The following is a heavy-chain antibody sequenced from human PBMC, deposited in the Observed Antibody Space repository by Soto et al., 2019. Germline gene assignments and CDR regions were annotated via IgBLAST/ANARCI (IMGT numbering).Heavy chain of an antibody. CDR2: ISGNNEYI. D-gene: IGHD2-2*01. V-gene: IGHV3-23*01. J-gene: IGHJ4*02. CDR3: ATGRYCSSAACLAAE. Sequence: DVQLLESGGGLVQPGGSLRLSCAASGFTFSSSVMHWIRHAPGKGLDWVSGISGNNEYIKYADSVKGRYTISRDNFKNTLFLQMNSLRVEDTALYYCATGRYCSSAACLAAEWGQGTLITVSS. CDR1: GFTFSSSV.